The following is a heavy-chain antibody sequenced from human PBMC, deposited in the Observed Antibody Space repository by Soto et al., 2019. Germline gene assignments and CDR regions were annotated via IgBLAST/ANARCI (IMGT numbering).Heavy chain of an antibody. V-gene: IGHV3-30*18. CDR3: AKKGPRSCDLPPDS. CDR2: TSYTGTTT. D-gene: IGHD1-26*01. Sequence: QVQLVESGGGVAQPGTSLRLSCEGSGFTFSTFGMHWVRQAPGKGLEWVAVTSYTGTTTHYADSVKGRFTISRDNSKNTMYLQMNSLNAEDTAVYYCAKKGPRSCDLPPDSWGQGTLVTVSS. J-gene: IGHJ4*02. CDR1: GFTFSTFG.